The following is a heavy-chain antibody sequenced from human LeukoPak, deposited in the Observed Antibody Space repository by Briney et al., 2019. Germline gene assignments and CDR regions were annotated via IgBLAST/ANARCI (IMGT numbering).Heavy chain of an antibody. Sequence: GGSLRLSCAASGFTFSSYRMTWVRQAPGKGLEWVSSISSSSSYIYYADSVKGRFTISRDDAKNSLYLQMNSLRAEDTAVYYCARDKRLNYYDSSGPMDYFDYWGQGTLVTVSS. D-gene: IGHD3-22*01. CDR2: ISSSSSYI. J-gene: IGHJ4*02. CDR1: GFTFSSYR. CDR3: ARDKRLNYYDSSGPMDYFDY. V-gene: IGHV3-21*01.